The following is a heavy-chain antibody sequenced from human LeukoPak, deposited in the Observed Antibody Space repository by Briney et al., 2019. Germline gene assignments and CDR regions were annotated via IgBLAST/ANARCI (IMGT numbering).Heavy chain of an antibody. CDR3: AKGRNDYGDAALNY. CDR1: GFTFSTYA. V-gene: IGHV3-23*01. Sequence: GGSLRLSCAASGFTFSTYAMSWVRQAPGMGLEWVSSISGSGGNTYYADSVKGRFTISRDNSKNTLYLQMNSLRAEDTAGYYCAKGRNDYGDAALNYWGQGTLVTVSS. D-gene: IGHD4-17*01. J-gene: IGHJ4*02. CDR2: ISGSGGNT.